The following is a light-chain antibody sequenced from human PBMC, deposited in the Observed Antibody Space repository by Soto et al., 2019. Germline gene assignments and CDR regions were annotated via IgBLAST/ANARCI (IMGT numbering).Light chain of an antibody. CDR3: WSYAGSSTYV. V-gene: IGLV2-23*02. Sequence: QSVRTQPASVSGSPGQSITISCTGSISDVGSYTLVSWYQQHPGKVPKLMIYEVSKRPSGVSVRFSGSRSGNTASLTISGLQAEDEADYFCWSYAGSSTYVFGTGTKITGL. J-gene: IGLJ1*01. CDR1: ISDVGSYTL. CDR2: EVS.